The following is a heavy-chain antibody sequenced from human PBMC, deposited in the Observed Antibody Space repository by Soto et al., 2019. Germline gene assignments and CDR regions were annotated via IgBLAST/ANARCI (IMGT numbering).Heavy chain of an antibody. Sequence: ASVQVSFKASGYPFNSYYMHWVRQAPGQGLEWMGWINTQNGHTQYSPRFDDRVTMTTDPSPSTSYMELKGLQSDDKAVDYWSRTDTWAYGGKGTLVTVSS. CDR2: INTQNGHT. J-gene: IGHJ4*02. CDR1: GYPFNSYY. V-gene: IGHV1-18*04. CDR3: SRTDTWAY. D-gene: IGHD2-2*01.